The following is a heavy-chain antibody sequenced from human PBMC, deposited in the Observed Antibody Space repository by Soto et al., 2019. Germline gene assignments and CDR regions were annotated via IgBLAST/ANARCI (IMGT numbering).Heavy chain of an antibody. V-gene: IGHV4-4*02. D-gene: IGHD3-22*01. CDR1: GGSISSSNW. CDR2: IYHSGST. CDR3: ASVPYYYDSSGYSLGY. J-gene: IGHJ4*02. Sequence: QVQLQESGPGLVKPSGTLSLTCAVSGGSISSSNWWSWVRQPPGKGLEWIGEIYHSGSTNYNPSLKSRVTISVDKSTNQFSLKLSSVTAADTAVYYCASVPYYYDSSGYSLGYWGQGTLVTVSS.